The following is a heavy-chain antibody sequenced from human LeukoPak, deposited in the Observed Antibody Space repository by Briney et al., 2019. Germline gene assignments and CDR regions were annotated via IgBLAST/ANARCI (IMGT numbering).Heavy chain of an antibody. Sequence: GGSLRLSCAASGFTFSNSFMYWVRQGPGEGLLWVSRINSDGSSTNYADSVKGRFTISRDNAKNTLFLQMNSLRAEDSAVYYCSGGGSITVAGYWGQGTLVTVSS. CDR2: INSDGSST. J-gene: IGHJ4*02. D-gene: IGHD3-10*01. CDR1: GFTFSNSF. V-gene: IGHV3-74*01. CDR3: SGGGSITVAGY.